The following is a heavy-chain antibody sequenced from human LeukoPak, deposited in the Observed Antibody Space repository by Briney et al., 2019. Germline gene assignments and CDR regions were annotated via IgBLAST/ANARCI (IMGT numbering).Heavy chain of an antibody. D-gene: IGHD1-26*01. J-gene: IGHJ4*02. Sequence: GGSLRLSCAASGFTFSSYSMNWVRQAPGKGLEWVSSISSSSSYIYYADSVKGRFTISRDNAKNSLYLQMNSLRAEDTAVHYCARDQGGSYGIALGYWGQGTLLTVSS. CDR1: GFTFSSYS. CDR2: ISSSSSYI. V-gene: IGHV3-21*01. CDR3: ARDQGGSYGIALGY.